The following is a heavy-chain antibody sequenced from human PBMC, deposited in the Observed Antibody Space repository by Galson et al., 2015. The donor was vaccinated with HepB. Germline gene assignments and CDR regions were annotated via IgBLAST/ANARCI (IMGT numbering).Heavy chain of an antibody. V-gene: IGHV3-53*01. CDR3: AGGYSISWFSGLGY. J-gene: IGHJ4*02. Sequence: SLRLSCAAPGFIVSRNYMSWVRQAPGKGLEWVSVIYSSGSTYYADSVKGRFTISRDNSKNTLYLQMNSLRAEDTAVYYCAGGYSISWFSGLGYWGQGTLVTVSS. CDR1: GFIVSRNY. CDR2: IYSSGST. D-gene: IGHD2-2*01.